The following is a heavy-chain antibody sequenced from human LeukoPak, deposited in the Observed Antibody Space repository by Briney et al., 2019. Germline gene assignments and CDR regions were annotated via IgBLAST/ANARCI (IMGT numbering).Heavy chain of an antibody. CDR1: GFTFSSYA. CDR2: ISGSGGST. D-gene: IGHD3-22*01. Sequence: PGGSLRLSCAASGFTFSSYAMSWVRQAPGKGLEWVSAISGSGGSTYYADSVEGRFTISRDNSKNTLYLQMNSLRAEDTAVYYCAKGVTMIVVVITYFDYWGQGTLVTVSS. V-gene: IGHV3-23*01. CDR3: AKGVTMIVVVITYFDY. J-gene: IGHJ4*02.